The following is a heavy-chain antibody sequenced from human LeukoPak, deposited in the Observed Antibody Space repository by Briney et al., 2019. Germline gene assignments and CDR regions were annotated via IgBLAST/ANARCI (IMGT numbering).Heavy chain of an antibody. CDR3: AREGYNDGSDVFDI. J-gene: IGHJ3*02. V-gene: IGHV3-72*01. Sequence: GGSLRLSWVAFGFTLSDHNMDWVRQATRKGPELDGRSRKRCNKYVTEHAAYVKGRFNISRDDSKNSLYLQMSRLRTEDTAVYYCAREGYNDGSDVFDIWGKGTMVTVSS. CDR2: SRKRCNKYVT. CDR1: GFTLSDHN. D-gene: IGHD5-18*01.